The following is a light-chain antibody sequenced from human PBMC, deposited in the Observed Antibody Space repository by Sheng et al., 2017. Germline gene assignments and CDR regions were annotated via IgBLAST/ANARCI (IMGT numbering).Light chain of an antibody. J-gene: IGKJ1*01. Sequence: EIVMTQSPATLSVSPGERATLSCRASQSVSSNLAWYQQKPGQAPRLLIYGASNRATGVPARFSGSGSGTDFTLTISRLEPEDFAVYYCQQYNNWPRTFGQGTKVEI. V-gene: IGKV3D-15*01. CDR2: GAS. CDR3: QQYNNWPRT. CDR1: QSVSSN.